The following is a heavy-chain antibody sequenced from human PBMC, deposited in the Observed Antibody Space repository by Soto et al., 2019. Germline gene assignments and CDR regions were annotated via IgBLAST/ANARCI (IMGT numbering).Heavy chain of an antibody. V-gene: IGHV4-34*01. J-gene: IGHJ6*02. CDR1: GGSFSGYY. CDR2: INHSGST. Sequence: PSETLSLTCAVYGGSFSGYYWSWIRQPPGKGLEWIGEINHSGSTNYNPSLKGRVTISVDTSKNQFSLKLSSVTAADTAVYYCARGYCTNGVCSAHYYYGMDVWGQGTTVTVSS. CDR3: ARGYCTNGVCSAHYYYGMDV. D-gene: IGHD2-8*01.